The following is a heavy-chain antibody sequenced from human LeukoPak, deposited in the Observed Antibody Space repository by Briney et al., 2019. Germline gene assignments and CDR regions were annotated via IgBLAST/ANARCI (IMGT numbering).Heavy chain of an antibody. D-gene: IGHD5-12*01. CDR2: IRDDATNK. J-gene: IGHJ4*02. CDR1: GFTFSDYG. CDR3: ARDLQWLRLNDY. V-gene: IGHV3-30*02. Sequence: GGSLRLSWAASGFTFSDYGMHWVRQAPGKGLEWGAFIRDDATNKHCADSVEGRFTISRDNSKNTLYLQMNGQREEDTAIYCCARDLQWLRLNDYWGQGTLVTVSS.